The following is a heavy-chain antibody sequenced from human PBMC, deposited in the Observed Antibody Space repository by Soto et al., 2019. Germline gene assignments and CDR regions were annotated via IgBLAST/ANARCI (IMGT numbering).Heavy chain of an antibody. CDR2: ISGSGGST. Sequence: PGGSLRLSCAASGFTFSSYAMSWVRQAPGKGLEWVSAISGSGGSTYYADSVKGRFTISTDNSKSTLYLQMNSLRAEDTAVYYCAKDEYSSGWLPKGYFDYWGQGTLVTVSS. CDR3: AKDEYSSGWLPKGYFDY. J-gene: IGHJ4*02. CDR1: GFTFSSYA. V-gene: IGHV3-23*01. D-gene: IGHD6-19*01.